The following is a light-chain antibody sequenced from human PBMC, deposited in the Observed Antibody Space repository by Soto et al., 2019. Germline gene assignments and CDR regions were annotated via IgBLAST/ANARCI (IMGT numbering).Light chain of an antibody. V-gene: IGKV3-11*01. CDR1: QSVSSY. CDR3: QQRSNWPT. J-gene: IGKJ2*01. CDR2: DAS. Sequence: EIVLTQSQATLSLSPGERATLSCRASQSVSSYLAWYQQKPGQAPRLPIYDASNRATGIPARFSGSGSGTDFTLTISSLEPEDFAVYYCQQRSNWPTFGQGTKLEIK.